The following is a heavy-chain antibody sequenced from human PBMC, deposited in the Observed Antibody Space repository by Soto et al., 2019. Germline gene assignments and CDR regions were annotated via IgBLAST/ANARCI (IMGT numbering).Heavy chain of an antibody. J-gene: IGHJ6*02. Sequence: EVQLLESGGGLVQPGGSLRLSCAASGFTFSSYAMSWVRQAPGKGLEWVSAISGRGGSTYYADSVKGRFTISRDNSKNTLHLQMNSLRAEDTAVYYCAKTTFSDYYYYGMDVWGQGTTVTVSS. V-gene: IGHV3-23*01. CDR3: AKTTFSDYYYYGMDV. CDR1: GFTFSSYA. CDR2: ISGRGGST.